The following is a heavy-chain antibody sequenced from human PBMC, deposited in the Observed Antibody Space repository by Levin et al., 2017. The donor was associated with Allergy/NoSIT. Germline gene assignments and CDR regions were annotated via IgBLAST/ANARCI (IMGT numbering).Heavy chain of an antibody. CDR2: FDPEDGET. CDR1: GYTLTELS. CDR3: ATRKLYYYDSSGYYEHYGMDV. J-gene: IGHJ6*02. D-gene: IGHD3-22*01. Sequence: GESLKISCKVSGYTLTELSMHWVRQAPGKGLEWMGGFDPEDGETIYAQKFQGRVTMTEDTSTDTAYMELSSLRSEDTAVYYCATRKLYYYDSSGYYEHYGMDVWGQGTTVTVSS. V-gene: IGHV1-24*01.